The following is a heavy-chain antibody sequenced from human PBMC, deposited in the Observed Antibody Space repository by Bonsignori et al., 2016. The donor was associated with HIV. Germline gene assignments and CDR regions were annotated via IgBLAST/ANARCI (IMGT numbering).Heavy chain of an antibody. CDR2: INPNSGGT. CDR3: ARDPSLIYYDSSGYRGEYYFDY. D-gene: IGHD3-22*01. J-gene: IGHJ4*02. Sequence: WVRQAPGQGLEWMGWINPNSGGTNYAQKFQGRVTMTRDTSISTAYMELSRLRSDDTAVYYYARDPSLIYYDSSGYRGEYYFDYWGQGTLVTVSS. V-gene: IGHV1-2*02.